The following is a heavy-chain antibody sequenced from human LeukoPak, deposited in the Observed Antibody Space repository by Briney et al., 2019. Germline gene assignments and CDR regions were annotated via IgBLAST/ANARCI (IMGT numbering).Heavy chain of an antibody. CDR1: GGSISSYY. CDR3: ARETRAVAGLFDY. Sequence: SETLPLTCTVSGGSISSYYWNWIRQPPGKGLEWIGYIYYSGSTNYNPSLKSRVTISVDTSKNQFSLKLSSVTAADTAVYYCARETRAVAGLFDYWGQGTLVTVSS. D-gene: IGHD6-19*01. CDR2: IYYSGST. J-gene: IGHJ4*02. V-gene: IGHV4-59*01.